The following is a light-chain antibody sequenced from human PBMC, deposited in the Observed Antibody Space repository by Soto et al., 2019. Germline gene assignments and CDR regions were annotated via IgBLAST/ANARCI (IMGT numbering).Light chain of an antibody. Sequence: EIVLTQSPRALSLSPGERATLSCRASQSVSSTLAWYQQKPGQAPRLLIYGASTRATGIPARFSGSGSGTDFTLTISSLQSEDYAVYYCQQYNNWLSFGQGTRLEIK. CDR1: QSVSST. CDR3: QQYNNWLS. CDR2: GAS. J-gene: IGKJ5*01. V-gene: IGKV3-15*01.